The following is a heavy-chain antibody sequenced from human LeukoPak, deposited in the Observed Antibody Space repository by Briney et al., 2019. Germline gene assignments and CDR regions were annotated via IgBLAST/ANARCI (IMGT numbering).Heavy chain of an antibody. Sequence: PSETLSLTCTVSGGSISSSSYYWGWIRQPPGKGLEWIGSIYYSGSTYYNPSLKSRVTISVDTSKNQFSLKLSSVTAADTAVYYCARDPTSYDSSGYRLSGDAFDIWGQGTMVTVSS. D-gene: IGHD3-22*01. CDR2: IYYSGST. V-gene: IGHV4-39*02. CDR3: ARDPTSYDSSGYRLSGDAFDI. CDR1: GGSISSSSYY. J-gene: IGHJ3*02.